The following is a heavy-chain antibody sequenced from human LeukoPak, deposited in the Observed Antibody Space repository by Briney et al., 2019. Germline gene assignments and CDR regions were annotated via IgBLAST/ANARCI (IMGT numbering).Heavy chain of an antibody. D-gene: IGHD6-6*01. Sequence: GGSLRLSCAASGFTLSSYSMNWVRQAPGKGLEWVSSISSGSTYMYYADSVKGRFTISRDNAQNSMYLQMNSLRAEDTAVYYCGRVGGRSKAAKGDAFDIWGQGTMVVVSS. CDR1: GFTLSSYS. J-gene: IGHJ3*02. CDR2: ISSGSTYM. CDR3: GRVGGRSKAAKGDAFDI. V-gene: IGHV3-21*01.